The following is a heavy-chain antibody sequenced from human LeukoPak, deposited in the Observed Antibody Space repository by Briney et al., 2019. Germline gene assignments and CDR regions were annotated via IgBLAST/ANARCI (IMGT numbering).Heavy chain of an antibody. D-gene: IGHD6-6*01. J-gene: IGHJ4*02. CDR2: IIPILGIA. CDR3: ARGRSSSLNFDY. Sequence: ASVKVSCKASGGTFSSYAISWVRQAPGQGLEWMGRIIPILGIANYAQKFQGRVTITADKSTSTAYKELSSLRSEDTAVYYCARGRSSSLNFDYWGQGTLVTVSS. CDR1: GGTFSSYA. V-gene: IGHV1-69*04.